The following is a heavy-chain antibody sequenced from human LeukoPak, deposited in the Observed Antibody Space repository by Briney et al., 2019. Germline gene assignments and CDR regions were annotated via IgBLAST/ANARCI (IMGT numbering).Heavy chain of an antibody. CDR1: GFIFSSYS. CDR2: ISSSSSTI. CDR3: ARDVTMIVVAIADAFDI. J-gene: IGHJ3*02. D-gene: IGHD3-22*01. Sequence: GRSLRLSCAASGFIFSSYSMNWVRQAPGKGLEWVSYISSSSSTIYYADSVKGRFTISRDNAKNSLYLQMNSLRAEDTAVYYCARDVTMIVVAIADAFDIWGQGTMVTVSS. V-gene: IGHV3-48*04.